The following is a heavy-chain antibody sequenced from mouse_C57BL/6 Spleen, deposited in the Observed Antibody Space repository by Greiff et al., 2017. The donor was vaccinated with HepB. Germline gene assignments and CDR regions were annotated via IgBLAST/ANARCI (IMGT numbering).Heavy chain of an antibody. CDR3: AREGQTWTAWFAY. D-gene: IGHD3-3*01. J-gene: IGHJ3*01. CDR2: IDPSDSET. Sequence: VKLQQPGAELVRPGSSVKLSCKASGYTFTSYWMHWVKQRPIQGLEWIGNIDPSDSETHYNQKFKDKATLTVDKSSSTAYMQLSSLTSEDSAVYYCAREGQTWTAWFAYWGQGTLVTVSA. V-gene: IGHV1-52*01. CDR1: GYTFTSYW.